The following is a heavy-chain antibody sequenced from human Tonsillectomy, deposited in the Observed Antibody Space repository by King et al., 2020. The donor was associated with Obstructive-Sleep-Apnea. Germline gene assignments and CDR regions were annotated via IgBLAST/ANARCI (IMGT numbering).Heavy chain of an antibody. J-gene: IGHJ4*02. CDR2: ISHDGNSK. CDR1: GFTFSYFV. CDR3: AKDHGYSGAQYYFDY. Sequence: VQLVESGGGVVQPGGSLRLSCAVSGFTFSYFVIHWVRQAPGKGLEWLAFISHDGNSKYYEASVRGRFTLSRDSSKNTLFLQMNSLRAEDTAVYYCAKDHGYSGAQYYFDYWGQGTLVTVSS. D-gene: IGHD5-12*01. V-gene: IGHV3-30*18.